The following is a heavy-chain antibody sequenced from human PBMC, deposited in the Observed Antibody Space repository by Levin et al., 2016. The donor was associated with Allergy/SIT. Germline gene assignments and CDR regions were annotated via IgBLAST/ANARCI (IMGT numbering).Heavy chain of an antibody. CDR1: GFTFSSYD. J-gene: IGHJ4*02. Sequence: LSLTCAASGFTFSSYDMHWVRQAPGKGLEWVAAISYDGSRIHYVDSVKGRFTISRDIFRNMIYLQMNSLRVEDTAVYYCAKETAIIGKPLFDAWGQGSPVTVSS. V-gene: IGHV3-30*18. CDR2: ISYDGSRI. CDR3: AKETAIIGKPLFDA. D-gene: IGHD1-14*01.